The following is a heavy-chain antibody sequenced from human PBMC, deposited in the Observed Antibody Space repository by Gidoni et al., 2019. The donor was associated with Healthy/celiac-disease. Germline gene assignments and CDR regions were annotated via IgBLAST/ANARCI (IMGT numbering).Heavy chain of an antibody. CDR2: IWYDGSNK. J-gene: IGHJ4*02. CDR1: GVTFSSSG. V-gene: IGHV3-33*01. Sequence: QVQLVESGGGVVQPGRSLRLSCAASGVTFSSSGMHWVRQAPGKGLEWVAVIWYDGSNKYYADSVKGRFTISRDNSKNTLYLQMNSLRAEDTAVYYCARAGGSYDVWSGYYNYFDYWGQGTLVTVSS. D-gene: IGHD3-3*01. CDR3: ARAGGSYDVWSGYYNYFDY.